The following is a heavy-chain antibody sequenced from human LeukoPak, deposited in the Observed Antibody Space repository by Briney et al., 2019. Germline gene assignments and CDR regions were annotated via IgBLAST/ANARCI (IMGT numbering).Heavy chain of an antibody. V-gene: IGHV3-30*02. CDR2: IRYDGSNK. CDR1: GFIFSSFG. Sequence: PGGSLRLSCAASGFIFSSFGMHWVRQAPGKGLEWVAFIRYDGSNKYYADSVKGRFTISRDNAKNSLYLQMNSLRAEDTAVYYCARFIAAPYYFDYWGRGTLVTVSS. CDR3: ARFIAAPYYFDY. J-gene: IGHJ4*02. D-gene: IGHD6-13*01.